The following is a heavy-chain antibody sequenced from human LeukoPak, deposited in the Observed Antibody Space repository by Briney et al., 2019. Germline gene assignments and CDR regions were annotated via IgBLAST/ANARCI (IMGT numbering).Heavy chain of an antibody. CDR3: ARDFERPDY. Sequence: RASVNVSCKASGYTFTDYYIHWVRQAPGQGLEWMGRINPNSGGTNYAQKFQGRVTMTRDTSISTAYMELRRLKSDDTAVYYCARDFERPDYWGQGTLVTVSS. CDR2: INPNSGGT. V-gene: IGHV1-2*06. J-gene: IGHJ4*02. CDR1: GYTFTDYY.